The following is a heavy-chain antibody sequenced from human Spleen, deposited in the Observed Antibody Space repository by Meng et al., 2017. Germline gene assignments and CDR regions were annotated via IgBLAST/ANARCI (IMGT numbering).Heavy chain of an antibody. Sequence: ASVNVSCKASGYTFSDYYIHWVRQAPGQGLEWMGRINPKSGGTSYGQKFQGRVTMTRDTTIGTAYMELSSLRSEDTAVYYCARGWHSGSYLPVEPYYFDYWGQGTLVTVSS. V-gene: IGHV1-2*06. CDR2: INPKSGGT. D-gene: IGHD1-26*01. J-gene: IGHJ4*02. CDR1: GYTFSDYY. CDR3: ARGWHSGSYLPVEPYYFDY.